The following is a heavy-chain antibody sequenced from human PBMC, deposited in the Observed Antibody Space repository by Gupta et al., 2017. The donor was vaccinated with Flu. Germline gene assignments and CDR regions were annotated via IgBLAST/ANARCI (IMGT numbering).Heavy chain of an antibody. J-gene: IGHJ3*01. D-gene: IGHD6-19*01. CDR2: IKSKIDGGRA. CDR3: STDDPQWLLR. Sequence: VRQAPGKGLEWVGRIKSKIDGGRADYAAPVKGRFTISRDDSKNTLYLQMNNLKTEDTAVYYCSTDDPQWLLRWGQGTMVSVSS. V-gene: IGHV3-15*01.